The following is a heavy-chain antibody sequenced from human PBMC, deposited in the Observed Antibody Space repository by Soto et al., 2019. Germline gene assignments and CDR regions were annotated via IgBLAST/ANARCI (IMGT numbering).Heavy chain of an antibody. CDR3: ARGESDYYYMDV. CDR2: ISAYNGNT. Sequence: ASVKVSCKASGYTFTSYGISWVRQAPGQGLEWMGWISAYNGNTNYAQKLQGRVTMTRNTSISTAYMELSSLRSEDTAVYYCARGESDYYYMDVWGKGTTVTVSS. D-gene: IGHD1-26*01. CDR1: GYTFTSYG. V-gene: IGHV1-18*01. J-gene: IGHJ6*03.